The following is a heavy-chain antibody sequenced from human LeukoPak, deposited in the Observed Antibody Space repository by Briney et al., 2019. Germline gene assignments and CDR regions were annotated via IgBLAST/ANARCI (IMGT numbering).Heavy chain of an antibody. CDR2: ISYDGSNK. CDR3: ARFGGVTLGFDY. J-gene: IGHJ4*02. CDR1: GFTFSSYA. V-gene: IGHV3-30*01. Sequence: QPGRSLRLSCAASGFTFSSYAMHWVRQAPGKGLEWVAVISYDGSNKYYADSVKGRFTISRDNSKNTLYLQMNSLRAEDTAVYYCARFGGVTLGFDYWGQGTLVTVSS. D-gene: IGHD3-16*01.